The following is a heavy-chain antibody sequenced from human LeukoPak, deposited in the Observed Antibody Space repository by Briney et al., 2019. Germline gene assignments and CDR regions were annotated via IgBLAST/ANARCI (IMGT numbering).Heavy chain of an antibody. CDR2: ISGSGGST. J-gene: IGHJ6*03. Sequence: GGSLRLSCAASGFTFSSYAMSWVRQAPGKGLEWVSAISGSGGSTYYADSVKGRFTFSRDNSKNTLYLQMNSLRAEDTAVYYCAKVNYYYYYMDVWGKGTTVTVSS. CDR1: GFTFSSYA. CDR3: AKVNYYYYYMDV. V-gene: IGHV3-23*01.